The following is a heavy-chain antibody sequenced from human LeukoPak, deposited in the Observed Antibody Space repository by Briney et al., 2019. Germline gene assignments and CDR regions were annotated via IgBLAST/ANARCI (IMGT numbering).Heavy chain of an antibody. Sequence: TSETLSLTCAVYGGSFSGSYWSWIRQAPGKGLEWIGEVIHRGSPTYNPSLKSRVTMSIDTSKNQFSLKLTSVTAADTAVYYCASDPYTNSADFWGQGTLVTVSS. CDR3: ASDPYTNSADF. D-gene: IGHD6-13*01. CDR1: GGSFSGSY. V-gene: IGHV4-34*12. CDR2: VIHRGSP. J-gene: IGHJ4*02.